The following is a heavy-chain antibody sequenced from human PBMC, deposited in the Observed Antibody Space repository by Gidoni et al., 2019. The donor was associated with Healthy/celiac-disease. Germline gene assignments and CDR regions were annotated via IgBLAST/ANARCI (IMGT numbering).Heavy chain of an antibody. D-gene: IGHD6-6*01. CDR3: TRQYQGYSSSSRSHFDY. J-gene: IGHJ4*02. V-gene: IGHV3-73*01. CDR2: IRSKANSYAT. Sequence: EVQLVESGGGLVQPGGSLQLSCAASGFPFSGSAMPWVRQASGKGLEWVGRIRSKANSYATAYAASVKGRFTISRDDSKNTAYLQMNSLKTEDTAVYYCTRQYQGYSSSSRSHFDYWGQGTLVTVSS. CDR1: GFPFSGSA.